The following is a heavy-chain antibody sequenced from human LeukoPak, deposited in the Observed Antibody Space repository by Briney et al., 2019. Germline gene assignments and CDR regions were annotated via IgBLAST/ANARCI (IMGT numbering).Heavy chain of an antibody. Sequence: GASVKVSCKASGDTFSRYIFFWVRQAPGQGLEWLGRVNPILGIANYAQKFQLRVSITADTSTNTAHMELSSLTSEDTGVYYCAGEYDDISHWGQGSLVTVAS. D-gene: IGHD3-9*01. CDR3: AGEYDDISH. CDR1: GDTFSRYI. CDR2: VNPILGIA. V-gene: IGHV1-69*02. J-gene: IGHJ4*02.